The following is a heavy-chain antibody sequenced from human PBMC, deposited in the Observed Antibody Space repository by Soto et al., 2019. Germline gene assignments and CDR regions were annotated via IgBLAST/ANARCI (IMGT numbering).Heavy chain of an antibody. Sequence: SETLSLTCAVYGGSFSGYYWSWIRQPPGKGLEWIGEINHSGSTNYNPSLKSRVTISVDTSKNQFSLKLSSVTAADTAVYYCARVRITIFGVVIRKHYYYMDVWGKGTTVTVSS. V-gene: IGHV4-34*01. D-gene: IGHD3-3*01. CDR1: GGSFSGYY. J-gene: IGHJ6*03. CDR2: INHSGST. CDR3: ARVRITIFGVVIRKHYYYMDV.